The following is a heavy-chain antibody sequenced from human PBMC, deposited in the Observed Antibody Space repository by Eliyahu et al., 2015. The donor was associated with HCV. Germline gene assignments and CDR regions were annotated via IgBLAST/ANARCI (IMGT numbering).Heavy chain of an antibody. CDR3: ARVGYDILTGHPTPFDY. D-gene: IGHD3-9*01. V-gene: IGHV3-21*01. Sequence: EVQLVESGGGLVKPGGSLRLSCAASGFXFSSYXMNWVRQAPGKGLEGVSSISXSSSYIYYADSVKGRFTISRDNAKNSLYLQMNSLRAEDTAVYYCARVGYDILTGHPTPFDYWGQGTLVTVSS. CDR1: GFXFSSYX. CDR2: ISXSSSYI. J-gene: IGHJ4*02.